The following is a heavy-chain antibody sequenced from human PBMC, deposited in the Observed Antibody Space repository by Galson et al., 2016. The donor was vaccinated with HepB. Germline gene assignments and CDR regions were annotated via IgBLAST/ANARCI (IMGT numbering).Heavy chain of an antibody. CDR1: GGSVSSGRYY. D-gene: IGHD6-19*01. V-gene: IGHV4-61*01. J-gene: IGHJ4*02. CDR2: IYSSDNT. CDR3: ARLDGLHSSGWDFYFHY. Sequence: SETLSLTCTVSGGSVSSGRYYWSWVRQPPGKSLEWIGYIYSSDNTNYNPSLKSRLTISMDTSKNQFSLRLTSVTAADTAVYYCARLDGLHSSGWDFYFHYWGQGTLVTVSS.